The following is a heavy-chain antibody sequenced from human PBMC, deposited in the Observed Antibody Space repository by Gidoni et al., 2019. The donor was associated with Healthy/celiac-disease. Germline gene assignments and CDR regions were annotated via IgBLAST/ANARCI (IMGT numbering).Heavy chain of an antibody. V-gene: IGHV4-61*02. CDR2: IYTSGST. CDR3: ARGEAALDY. CDR1: GGSISIGSYY. D-gene: IGHD6-13*01. J-gene: IGHJ4*02. Sequence: QVQLQESGPGLVKPSQTLSLTCTVSGGSISIGSYYWRWIRQPAGKGLEWIGRIYTSGSTNYNPSLKSRVTISVDTSKNQFSLKLSSVTAADTAVYYCARGEAALDYWGQGTLVTVSS.